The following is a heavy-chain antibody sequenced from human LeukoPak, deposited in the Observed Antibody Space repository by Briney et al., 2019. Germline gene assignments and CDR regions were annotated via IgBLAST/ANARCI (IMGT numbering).Heavy chain of an antibody. CDR2: IYYFGSA. CDR1: GDSISSYY. CDR3: ASRGYFDWSFDF. Sequence: RPSETLSLTCTVSGDSISSYYWSWIRQPPGKGLEWIGYIYYFGSANYNPSLKSRVTISLDTSKNQFSLRLSSVTAADTAVYYCASRGYFDWSFDFWGQGTLVTVSS. J-gene: IGHJ4*02. V-gene: IGHV4-59*08. D-gene: IGHD3-9*01.